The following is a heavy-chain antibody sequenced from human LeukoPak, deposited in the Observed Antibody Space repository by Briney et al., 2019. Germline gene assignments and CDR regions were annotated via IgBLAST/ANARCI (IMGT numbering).Heavy chain of an antibody. V-gene: IGHV3-23*01. D-gene: IGHD3-22*01. Sequence: GGSLRLPCAASGFTFSSYAMSWVRQAPGKGLEWVSAISGSGGSTYYADSVKGRFTISRDNSKNTLYLQMNSLRAEDTAVYYCAKRGYYYDSSGYYYFDYWGQGTLVTVSS. J-gene: IGHJ4*02. CDR1: GFTFSSYA. CDR3: AKRGYYYDSSGYYYFDY. CDR2: ISGSGGST.